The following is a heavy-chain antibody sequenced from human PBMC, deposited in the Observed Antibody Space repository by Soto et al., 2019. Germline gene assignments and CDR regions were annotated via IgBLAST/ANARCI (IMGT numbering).Heavy chain of an antibody. J-gene: IGHJ5*02. CDR3: ARTRAVWFDP. V-gene: IGHV4-39*01. Sequence: QLQLQESGPGLVKPSETLSLTCTVSGGSISSSSYYWGWIRQPPGKGLEWIGSIYYSGSTYYNPCLKSRVTISVDTSKNQFSLKLSSVTAADTAVYYCARTRAVWFDPWGQGTLVTVSS. CDR2: IYYSGST. D-gene: IGHD6-19*01. CDR1: GGSISSSSYY.